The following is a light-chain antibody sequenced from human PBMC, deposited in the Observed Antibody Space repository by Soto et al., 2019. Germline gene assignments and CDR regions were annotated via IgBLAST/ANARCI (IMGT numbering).Light chain of an antibody. CDR2: AAS. Sequence: DIQMTQSPSSLSASVGDRVTISCRASQSISNYLNWYQHKPGKAPKLLIYAASNLQSGVPSRFSGSGAGTDFTLTISSLQPEDIATYYCQQSYSRRTFGQGTKVEIK. CDR1: QSISNY. CDR3: QQSYSRRT. V-gene: IGKV1-39*01. J-gene: IGKJ1*01.